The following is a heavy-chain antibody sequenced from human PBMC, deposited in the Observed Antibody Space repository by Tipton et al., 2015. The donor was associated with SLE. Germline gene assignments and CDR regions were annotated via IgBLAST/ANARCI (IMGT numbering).Heavy chain of an antibody. CDR1: GSTFKTYG. CDR3: SELKAA. Sequence: GSLRLSCAPSGSTFKTYGIHWVRQAPGKGLEWVAYIRLDGSEKHYADSVKGRFTISRENSDNTVFLQMTSRRSEDTGVYFCSELKAAWGQGTLVTVSP. V-gene: IGHV3-30*02. J-gene: IGHJ5*02. CDR2: IRLDGSEK.